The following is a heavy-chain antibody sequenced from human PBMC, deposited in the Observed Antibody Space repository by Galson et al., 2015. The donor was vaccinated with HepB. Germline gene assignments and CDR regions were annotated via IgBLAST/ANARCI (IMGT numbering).Heavy chain of an antibody. V-gene: IGHV1-18*01. CDR3: ARDWDSIAAAGTYYYYGMDV. Sequence: SVKVSCKASGYTFTSYGISWVRQAPGQGLEWMGWISAYNGNTNYAQKLQGRVTMTTDTSTSTAYMELRSLRSDDTAVYYCARDWDSIAAAGTYYYYGMDVWGQGTTVTVSS. D-gene: IGHD6-13*01. CDR2: ISAYNGNT. CDR1: GYTFTSYG. J-gene: IGHJ6*02.